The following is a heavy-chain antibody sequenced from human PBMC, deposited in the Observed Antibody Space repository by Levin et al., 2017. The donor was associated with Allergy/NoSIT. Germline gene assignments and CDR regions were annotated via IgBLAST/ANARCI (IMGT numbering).Heavy chain of an antibody. CDR3: ASGFVVPPPSGAYYYYGMDV. CDR2: IIPILGIA. J-gene: IGHJ6*02. CDR1: GGTFSSYT. V-gene: IGHV1-69*02. Sequence: SVKVSCKASGGTFSSYTISWVRQAPGQGLEWMGRIIPILGIANYAQKFQGRVTITADKSTSTAYMELSSLRSEDTAVYYCASGFVVPPPSGAYYYYGMDVWGQGTTVTVSS. D-gene: IGHD2-2*01.